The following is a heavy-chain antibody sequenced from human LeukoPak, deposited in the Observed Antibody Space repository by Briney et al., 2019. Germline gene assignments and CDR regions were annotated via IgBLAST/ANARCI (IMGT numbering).Heavy chain of an antibody. CDR3: ARCQVWFAYDY. CDR2: INHSGST. J-gene: IGHJ4*02. Sequence: SETLSLTCAVYGVSFSGYYWSWLRQPPGKGLEWIGEINHSGSTNYNPSLKSRVTISVDTSKNHFSLKLSSVTAADTAVYYCARCQVWFAYDYWPQGTLVTVSS. V-gene: IGHV4-34*01. D-gene: IGHD3-16*01. CDR1: GVSFSGYY.